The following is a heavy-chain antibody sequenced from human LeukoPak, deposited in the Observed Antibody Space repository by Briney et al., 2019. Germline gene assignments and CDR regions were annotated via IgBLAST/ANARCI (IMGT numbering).Heavy chain of an antibody. CDR2: ISSSGSTI. CDR3: ARDPTQWLRYGHFDY. Sequence: PGGSLRLSCAASGFTFSDYYMSWIRQAPGKGPEWVSYISSSGSTIYYADSVKGRFTISRDNAKNSLYLQMNSLRAEDTAVYYCARDPTQWLRYGHFDYWGQGTLVAVSS. CDR1: GFTFSDYY. V-gene: IGHV3-11*01. J-gene: IGHJ4*02. D-gene: IGHD5-12*01.